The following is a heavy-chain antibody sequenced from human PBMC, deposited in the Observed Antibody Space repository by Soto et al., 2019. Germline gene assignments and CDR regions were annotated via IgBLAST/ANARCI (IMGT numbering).Heavy chain of an antibody. Sequence: GASVKVSCKASGYTFSTYGFSWVRQAPGQGLEWMGWIGADNGDTNYAQNFQGRVTMTIDTSTTTSYMELRSLTSDDTAVYFCARDWKGAEGFDPWGQGTLVTVSS. J-gene: IGHJ5*02. CDR1: GYTFSTYG. CDR2: IGADNGDT. V-gene: IGHV1-18*01. CDR3: ARDWKGAEGFDP. D-gene: IGHD1-1*01.